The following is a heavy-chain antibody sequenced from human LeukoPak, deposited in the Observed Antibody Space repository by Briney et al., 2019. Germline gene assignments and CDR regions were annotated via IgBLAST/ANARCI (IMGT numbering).Heavy chain of an antibody. CDR1: GFTFSSYG. CDR3: ARDRDYGGSPTDY. V-gene: IGHV3-33*01. J-gene: IGHJ4*02. CDR2: IWYDGSNK. D-gene: IGHD4-23*01. Sequence: PGRSLRLSCAASGFTFSSYGMHWVRQAPGKGLEWVAVIWYDGSNKYYADSVKGRFTISRDNAKNSLYLQMNSLRAEDTAVYYCARDRDYGGSPTDYWGQGTLVTVSS.